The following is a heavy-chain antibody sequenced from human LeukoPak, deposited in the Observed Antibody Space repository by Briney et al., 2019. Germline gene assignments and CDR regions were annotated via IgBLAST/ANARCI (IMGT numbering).Heavy chain of an antibody. CDR2: INPSGGST. J-gene: IGHJ4*02. CDR3: ARDIATVQHLD. D-gene: IGHD4-17*01. V-gene: IGHV1-46*01. Sequence: ASVKVSCKASGYTFTSYYMHWVRQAPGQGLEWMGIINPSGGSTSYAQKVRGRVTMTTDTSTSTAYMELRSLRSDDTAVYYCARDIATVQHLDWGQGTLVTVSS. CDR1: GYTFTSYY.